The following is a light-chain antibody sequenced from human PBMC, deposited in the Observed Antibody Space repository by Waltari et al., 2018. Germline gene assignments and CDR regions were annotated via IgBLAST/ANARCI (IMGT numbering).Light chain of an antibody. V-gene: IGLV1-47*01. J-gene: IGLJ3*02. CDR3: AAWDDSLSRLV. CDR1: RSNIGTNF. CDR2: KDN. Sequence: QSVLTQPPSTSGTPGQRVTIPCSGSRSNIGTNFVSWYQQLPGTAPKLLIFKDNQRPSGVPDRFSDSRSGTSASLAISGLRSEDEADYYCAAWDDSLSRLVFGGGTKLTVL.